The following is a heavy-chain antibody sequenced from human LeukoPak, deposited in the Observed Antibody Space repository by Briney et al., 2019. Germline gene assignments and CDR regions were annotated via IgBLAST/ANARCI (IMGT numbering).Heavy chain of an antibody. CDR2: ISYDGSNK. V-gene: IGHV3-30-3*01. J-gene: IGHJ4*02. Sequence: GGSLRLSCAASGFTFSSYAMHWVRQAPGKGLEWVAVISYDGSNKYYADSVKGRFTISRDNSKNTLYLQMNSLRAEDTAVYYCARELNYDILTGYYIAPDYWGQGTLVTVSS. CDR1: GFTFSSYA. D-gene: IGHD3-9*01. CDR3: ARELNYDILTGYYIAPDY.